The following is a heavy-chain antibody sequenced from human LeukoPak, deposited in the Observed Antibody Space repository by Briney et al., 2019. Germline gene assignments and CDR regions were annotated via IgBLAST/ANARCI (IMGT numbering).Heavy chain of an antibody. V-gene: IGHV4-31*11. Sequence: SETLSLTCAVSGDSINSGGYYWSWIRQHPGKGLEWIGYIYYSGTTYYNPSLKSRVTISVDTSKSKFSLKLSSVTAADTAVYYCARITIFGVVNYYYYYGMDVWGQGTTVTVSS. CDR2: IYYSGTT. CDR1: GDSINSGGYY. CDR3: ARITIFGVVNYYYYYGMDV. D-gene: IGHD3-3*01. J-gene: IGHJ6*02.